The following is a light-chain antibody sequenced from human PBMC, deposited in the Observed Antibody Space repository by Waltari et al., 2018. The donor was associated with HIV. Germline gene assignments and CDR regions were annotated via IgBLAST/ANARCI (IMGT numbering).Light chain of an antibody. CDR1: SSNIGTHA. V-gene: IGLV1-40*01. Sequence: QSVLTQPPSVSGAPGQRVTLSCTGSSSNIGTHAVHCYQQFPGRATKLLIYNDNTRPSGGPDRFSGPKSGTSASLAITGLQAEDETEYYCQSYDSSLSGSVFGGGTKLTVL. J-gene: IGLJ2*01. CDR3: QSYDSSLSGSV. CDR2: NDN.